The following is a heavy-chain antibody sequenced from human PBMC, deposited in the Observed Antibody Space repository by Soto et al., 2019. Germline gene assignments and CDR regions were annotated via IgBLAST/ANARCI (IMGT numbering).Heavy chain of an antibody. J-gene: IGHJ6*02. CDR2: ISYDGSNK. CDR1: GFTFSSYG. D-gene: IGHD5-18*01. V-gene: IGHV3-30*18. CDR3: AKDGFDVYSYGPLGYYYGMDV. Sequence: GGSLRLSCAASGFTFSSYGMHWVRQAPGKGLEWVAVISYDGSNKYYADSVKGRFTISRDNSKNTLYLQMNSLRAEGAAVYYCAKDGFDVYSYGPLGYYYGMDVWGQGTTVTVLL.